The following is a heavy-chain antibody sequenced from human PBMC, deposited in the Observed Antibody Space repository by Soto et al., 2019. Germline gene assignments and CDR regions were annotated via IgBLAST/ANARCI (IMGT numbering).Heavy chain of an antibody. V-gene: IGHV3-64*01. CDR1: GFTFSSYA. Sequence: EVQLVESGGGLVQPGGSLRLSCAASGFTFSSYAMHRVRQAPGKGLEYVSAISSNGGSTYYANSVKGRFTISRDNSKNTLYLQMGSLRAEDMAVYYCARDVLGGRYSMDVWGQGTTVTVSS. D-gene: IGHD1-26*01. CDR3: ARDVLGGRYSMDV. J-gene: IGHJ6*03. CDR2: ISSNGGST.